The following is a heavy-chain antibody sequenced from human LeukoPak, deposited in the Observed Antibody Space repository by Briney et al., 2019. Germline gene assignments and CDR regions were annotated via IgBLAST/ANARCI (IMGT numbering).Heavy chain of an antibody. D-gene: IGHD2-2*01. V-gene: IGHV1-3*01. CDR1: TTYA. J-gene: IGHJ6*02. CDR2: INAGNGNI. CDR3: ARGYCSSTSCYMDV. Sequence: TTYAXHWVRQAPGQGLEWMGWINAGNGNIKYSQKFQGRVTITGDTSASTAYMELSSLRSEDTAVYYCARGYCSSTSCYMDVWGQGTTVT.